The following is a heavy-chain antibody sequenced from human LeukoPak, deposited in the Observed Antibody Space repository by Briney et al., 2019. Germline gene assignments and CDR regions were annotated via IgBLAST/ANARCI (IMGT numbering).Heavy chain of an antibody. CDR1: GFTFSTYS. CDR3: ARDPQYRSGGSCYSFDY. D-gene: IGHD2-15*01. J-gene: IGHJ4*02. Sequence: GGALRLSCAASGFTFSTYSMNWVRQAPGKGLEWVSSIISSSSYIYYADSVKGRFTISRDNAKNSLYLQMNSLSAEDTAVYYCARDPQYRSGGSCYSFDYWGQGTLVTVSS. V-gene: IGHV3-21*01. CDR2: IISSSSYI.